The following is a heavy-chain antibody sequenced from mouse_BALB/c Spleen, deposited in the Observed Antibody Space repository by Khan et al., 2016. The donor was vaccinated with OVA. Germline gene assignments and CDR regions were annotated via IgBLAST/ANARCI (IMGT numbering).Heavy chain of an antibody. V-gene: IGHV2-4-1*01. CDR3: ARNGVFHYYGDGGMDY. Sequence: VQLQESGPGLVQPSQNLSITCTVSGFSLTNFGVHWVRQSPGKSLEWLGVIWSGGGTDYNAAFISRLSISKDNSKSQIFFKMNSLQADDTASYYCARNGVFHYYGDGGMDYWGQGTSVTVSS. D-gene: IGHD1-2*01. J-gene: IGHJ4*01. CDR1: GFSLTNFG. CDR2: IWSGGGT.